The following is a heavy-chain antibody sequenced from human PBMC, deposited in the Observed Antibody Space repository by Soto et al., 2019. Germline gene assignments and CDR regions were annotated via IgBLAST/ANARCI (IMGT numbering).Heavy chain of an antibody. CDR1: GYTFTSYG. V-gene: IGHV1-18*04. D-gene: IGHD3-3*01. CDR3: ARDTLTPQYYDFWSGYYAIYYYYGMDV. J-gene: IGHJ6*02. Sequence: ASVKVSCKASGYTFTSYGISWVRRAPGQGLEWMGWVSAYNGNTNYAQKLQGRVTMTTDTSTSTAYMELRSLRSDDTAVYYCARDTLTPQYYDFWSGYYAIYYYYGMDVWGQGTTVTVSS. CDR2: VSAYNGNT.